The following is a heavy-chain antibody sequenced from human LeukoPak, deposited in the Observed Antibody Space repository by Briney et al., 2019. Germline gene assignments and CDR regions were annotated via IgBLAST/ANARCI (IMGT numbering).Heavy chain of an antibody. Sequence: SVKDSCKASGGTFSSYAISWVRQAPGQGLEWMGRIIPIFGTANYAQKFQGRVTITTDESTSTAYMELSILRSEDTAVYYCARYRRGTIFGVVTERPYYYYYYYMDVWGKGTTVTVSS. CDR2: IIPIFGTA. CDR1: GGTFSSYA. V-gene: IGHV1-69*05. D-gene: IGHD3-3*01. J-gene: IGHJ6*03. CDR3: ARYRRGTIFGVVTERPYYYYYYYMDV.